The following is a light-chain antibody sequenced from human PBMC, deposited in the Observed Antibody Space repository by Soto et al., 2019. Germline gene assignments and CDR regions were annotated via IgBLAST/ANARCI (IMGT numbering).Light chain of an antibody. V-gene: IGKV3D-15*01. Sequence: ETVMTQSPATLSVSPGERATLSCRASQSVSTKLAWYQQKPGQAPSPLIYGASTRATGTPARFSGRGSGTEFTLTVSSLQSEDFAVYYCQQYDDWPPITFGQGTRLEIK. CDR3: QQYDDWPPIT. CDR1: QSVSTK. CDR2: GAS. J-gene: IGKJ5*01.